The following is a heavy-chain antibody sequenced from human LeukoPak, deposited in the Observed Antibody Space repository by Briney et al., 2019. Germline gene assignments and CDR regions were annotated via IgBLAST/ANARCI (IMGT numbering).Heavy chain of an antibody. J-gene: IGHJ4*02. D-gene: IGHD3-16*01. CDR2: IRYDGSNK. CDR3: AKDWGEYFDYVWGSFTSFDS. V-gene: IGHV3-30*02. Sequence: PGGSLRLSCVASGFTFSSYGMHWVRQAPGKGLEWVAFIRYDGSNKYYADSMKGRFTISGDNSKNTLYLQMNSLRAEDTAVYYCAKDWGEYFDYVWGSFTSFDSWGQGTLVTVSS. CDR1: GFTFSSYG.